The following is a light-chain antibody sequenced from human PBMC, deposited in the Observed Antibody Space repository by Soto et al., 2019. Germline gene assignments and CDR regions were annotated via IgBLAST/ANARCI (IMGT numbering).Light chain of an antibody. Sequence: DIQMTQSPASLSASVGDRVTITCRASQGIRSDLGWYQQRPGETPRRLIYDASSLQSGVPSRFSGSGSGTEFTLTISSLQPEDVATYFCLQQRPYPTTFGRGTRVEIK. CDR3: LQQRPYPTT. J-gene: IGKJ4*02. CDR2: DAS. V-gene: IGKV1-17*01. CDR1: QGIRSD.